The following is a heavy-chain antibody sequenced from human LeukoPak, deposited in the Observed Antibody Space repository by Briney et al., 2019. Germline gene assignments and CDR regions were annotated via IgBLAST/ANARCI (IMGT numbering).Heavy chain of an antibody. Sequence: GGSLRLSCAASRFTFSSYSMNWVRQAPGKGLEWVSYISSSSSTIYYADSVKGRFTISRDNSKNTLYLQMNSLRAEDTAVYYCAKDSRNAFDIWGQGTMVTVSS. CDR1: RFTFSSYS. CDR3: AKDSRNAFDI. CDR2: ISSSSSTI. V-gene: IGHV3-48*01. J-gene: IGHJ3*02.